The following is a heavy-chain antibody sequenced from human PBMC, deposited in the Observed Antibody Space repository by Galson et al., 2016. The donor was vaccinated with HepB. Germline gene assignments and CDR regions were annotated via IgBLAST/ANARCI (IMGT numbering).Heavy chain of an antibody. D-gene: IGHD6-19*01. CDR3: AKWGRGWYHFDI. V-gene: IGHV3-30*04. J-gene: IGHJ4*02. CDR1: GFTFSSYG. Sequence: SLRLSCAASGFTFSSYGMHWVRQAPGKGLEWVAVISIDGTKTYYADSVKGRFTISRDSSRTTLYLHLNSLRVEDTAVYYCAKWGRGWYHFDIWGQGTLVSVSS. CDR2: ISIDGTKT.